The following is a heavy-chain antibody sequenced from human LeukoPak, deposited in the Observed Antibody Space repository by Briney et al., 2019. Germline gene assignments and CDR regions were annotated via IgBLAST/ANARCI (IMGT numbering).Heavy chain of an antibody. J-gene: IGHJ4*02. Sequence: ASVKVSCKASGYTFTGYYMHWVRQAPGQGLEWMGWINPNSGGTNYAQKFQGRVTMTRDTSISTAYMELSRLRSDDTAVYYCARVSSSGSYSYYFDYWGQGTLVTVSS. D-gene: IGHD1-26*01. CDR3: ARVSSSGSYSYYFDY. CDR1: GYTFTGYY. CDR2: INPNSGGT. V-gene: IGHV1-2*02.